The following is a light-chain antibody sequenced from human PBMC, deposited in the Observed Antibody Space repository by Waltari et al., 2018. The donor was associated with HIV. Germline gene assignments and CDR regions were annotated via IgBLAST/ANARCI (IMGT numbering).Light chain of an antibody. CDR1: SSDVGSYNL. CDR2: EVS. CDR3: CSYAGSSTLWV. V-gene: IGLV2-23*02. J-gene: IGLJ3*02. Sequence: QSALTQPASVSASPGQSITISCTGTSSDVGSYNLVSWYQQHPGKAPKLMIYEVSKRPSGVSNRFSGSKSGNTASLTISGLQAEDEADYYCCSYAGSSTLWVFGGGTKLTVL.